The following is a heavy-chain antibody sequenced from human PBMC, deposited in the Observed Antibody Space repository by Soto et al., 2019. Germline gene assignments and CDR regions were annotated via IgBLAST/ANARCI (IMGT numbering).Heavy chain of an antibody. J-gene: IGHJ5*02. D-gene: IGHD4-17*01. CDR2: ISSSGSTI. CDR3: ARGLASGDYVASFDP. V-gene: IGHV3-11*01. CDR1: VVTFSDYY. Sequence: GWTLRLSCAFYVVTFSDYYRSWIRQAPGRGLEWVSYISSSGSTIYYAASVKGRFTTSRDNDKNSLYLQMNSLRAEDTAVYYRARGLASGDYVASFDPWGQGTLVTVSS.